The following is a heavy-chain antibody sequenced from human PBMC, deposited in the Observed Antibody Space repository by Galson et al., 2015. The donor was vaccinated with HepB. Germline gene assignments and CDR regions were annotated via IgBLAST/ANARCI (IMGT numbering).Heavy chain of an antibody. CDR3: ARGLKGLCSGRRWFTSLYDYFHEMDV. V-gene: IGHV3-66*01. J-gene: IGHJ6*02. Sequence: SLRLSCATSGFAVSNNYMNWVRQAPGKGLEWVSVIYIGGSTYYADSVKGRFTMFRDNSKNTLYLQMNSLRAEDTAAYYCARGLKGLCSGRRWFTSLYDYFHEMDVWGQGTTVTVSS. CDR1: GFAVSNNY. D-gene: IGHD2-15*01. CDR2: IYIGGST.